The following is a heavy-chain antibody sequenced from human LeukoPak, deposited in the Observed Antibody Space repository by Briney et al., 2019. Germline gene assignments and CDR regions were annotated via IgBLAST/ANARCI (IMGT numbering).Heavy chain of an antibody. CDR2: IYSGGST. Sequence: PGGSLRLSCAASGFTVSSNYMSWVRQAPGKGLEWVSVIYSGGSTYYADSVKGRFTISRDNSKNTLYLQMNSLRAEDTAVYYCAKSKPRVGTAPFDIWGQGTMVTVSS. CDR3: AKSKPRVGTAPFDI. V-gene: IGHV3-53*05. J-gene: IGHJ3*02. CDR1: GFTVSSNY. D-gene: IGHD1-26*01.